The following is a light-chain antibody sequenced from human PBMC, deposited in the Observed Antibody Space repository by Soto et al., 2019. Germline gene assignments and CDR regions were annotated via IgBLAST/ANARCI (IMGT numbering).Light chain of an antibody. V-gene: IGKV3-11*01. CDR2: DAS. J-gene: IGKJ4*01. CDR1: QSISKY. CDR3: QQRSNWRGN. Sequence: EIVLTQSPVTLSLSPGERATLSCRASQSISKYLAWYQQKPGQAPRLLIYDASNRAAGIPARFTGSGSGTDFTLTISSLEPEDFAVYYCQQRSNWRGNFGGGTKV.